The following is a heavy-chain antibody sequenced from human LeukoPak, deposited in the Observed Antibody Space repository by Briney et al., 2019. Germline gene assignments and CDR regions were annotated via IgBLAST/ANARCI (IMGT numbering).Heavy chain of an antibody. CDR3: ARRSPYSSSWYLDY. CDR2: IYPGDSDT. CDR1: GYSFTSHW. Sequence: GEPLKISCKGSGYSFTSHWIGWVRQMPGKGLEWMGIIYPGDSDTRYSPSFQGQVTISADKSISTAYLRWSSLKASDTAMYYCARRSPYSSSWYLDYWGQGTLVTVSS. D-gene: IGHD6-13*01. J-gene: IGHJ4*02. V-gene: IGHV5-51*01.